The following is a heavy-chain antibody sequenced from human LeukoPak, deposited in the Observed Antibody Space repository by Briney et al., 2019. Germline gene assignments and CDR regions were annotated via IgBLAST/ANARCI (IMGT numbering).Heavy chain of an antibody. J-gene: IGHJ3*02. CDR2: ISAYNGNT. Sequence: ASVKVSCKASGYTFTSYGISWVRQAPGQGLEWMGWISAYNGNTNYAQKLQGRVTITRNTSISTAYMELSSLRSEDTAVYYCARGGQAAYAFDIWGQGTMVTVSS. CDR3: ARGGQAAYAFDI. CDR1: GYTFTSYG. V-gene: IGHV1-18*01.